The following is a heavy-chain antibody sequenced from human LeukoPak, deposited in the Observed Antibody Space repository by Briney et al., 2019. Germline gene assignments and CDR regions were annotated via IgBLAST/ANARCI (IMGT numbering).Heavy chain of an antibody. CDR2: INPNTDVT. D-gene: IGHD3-10*01. V-gene: IGHV1-2*02. CDR1: GYTFTGYY. Sequence: ASVKVSCKASGYTFTGYYMHWVRQAPGQGLEWMGWINPNTDVTNSAQKFQGRVTMTRDTSISTVYMELFRLTSDDTALYYCARKETGNYFDFWGQGTLVTVST. CDR3: ARKETGNYFDF. J-gene: IGHJ4*02.